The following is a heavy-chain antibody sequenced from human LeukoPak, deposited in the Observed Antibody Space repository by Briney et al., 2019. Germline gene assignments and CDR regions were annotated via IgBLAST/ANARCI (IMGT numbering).Heavy chain of an antibody. CDR1: GGSISSGDYY. CDR3: ARPYYYDSRIDP. Sequence: SQTLSLTCTVSGGSISSGDYYWSWIRQPSGKGLEWIAYMYYSGSTYYNPSLKSRVTMSADTSKNQLSLKLSSVTAADTAVYYCARPYYYDSRIDPWGQGILVTVSS. D-gene: IGHD3-22*01. CDR2: MYYSGST. V-gene: IGHV4-30-4*01. J-gene: IGHJ5*02.